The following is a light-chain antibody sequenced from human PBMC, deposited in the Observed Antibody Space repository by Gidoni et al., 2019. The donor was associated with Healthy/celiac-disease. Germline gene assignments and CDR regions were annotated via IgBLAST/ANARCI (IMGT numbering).Light chain of an antibody. Sequence: ELVITQPPSTLSLSPGERATLSCRASQSVSSNIARYQQKPGQAPRLLLYCASTRANGIPARFCSSGSGTKFTLTISSLQYADFAVSYCQQYNNWPRQAFGQGTKVEIK. CDR3: QQYNNWPRQA. CDR1: QSVSSN. CDR2: CAS. J-gene: IGKJ1*01. V-gene: IGKV3-15*01.